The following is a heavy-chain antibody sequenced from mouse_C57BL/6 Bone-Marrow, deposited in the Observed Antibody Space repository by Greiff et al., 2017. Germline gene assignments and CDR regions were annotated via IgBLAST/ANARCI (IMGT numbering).Heavy chain of an antibody. CDR2: IYWDDDK. J-gene: IGHJ4*01. CDR3: ARRARPLRGAMDY. D-gene: IGHD2-4*01. Sequence: QVTLKESGPGILQSSQTLSLTCSFSGFSLSTSGMGVSWIRQPSGKGLEWLAHIYWDDDKRYNPSLKSRLTISKDTSRNQVFLKITSVDTADTSTYDCARRARPLRGAMDYWGQGTSVTVSS. CDR1: GFSLSTSGMG. V-gene: IGHV8-12*01.